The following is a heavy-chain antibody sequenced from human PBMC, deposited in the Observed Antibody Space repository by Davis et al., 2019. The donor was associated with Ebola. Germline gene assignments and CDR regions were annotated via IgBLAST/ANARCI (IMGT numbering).Heavy chain of an antibody. J-gene: IGHJ6*02. CDR3: ASDIAVAGTSYYYYGMDV. V-gene: IGHV1-58*01. CDR2: IVVGSGNT. Sequence: SVKVSCKASGFTFTSSAVQWVRQARGQRLEWIGWIVVGSGNTNYAQKFQDRVTITRDRSMSTAYMELSSLRSEDTAMYYCASDIAVAGTSYYYYGMDVWGQGTTVTVSS. CDR1: GFTFTSSA. D-gene: IGHD6-19*01.